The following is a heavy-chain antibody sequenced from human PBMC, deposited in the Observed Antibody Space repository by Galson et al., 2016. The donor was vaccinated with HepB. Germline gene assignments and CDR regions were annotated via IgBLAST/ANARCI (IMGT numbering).Heavy chain of an antibody. Sequence: SLRLSCAASGFTFSSYGMHWVRQAPGKGLEWVAVISYDGSNKYYADSVKGRFTISRDNSKNTLYLQMNSLRAEDTAVYYCAKDSGYDGGVFEYWGQGTLVTVSS. D-gene: IGHD5-12*01. V-gene: IGHV3-30*18. CDR1: GFTFSSYG. J-gene: IGHJ4*02. CDR3: AKDSGYDGGVFEY. CDR2: ISYDGSNK.